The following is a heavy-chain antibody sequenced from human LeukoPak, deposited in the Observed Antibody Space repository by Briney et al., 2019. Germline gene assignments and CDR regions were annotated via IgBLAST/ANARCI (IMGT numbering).Heavy chain of an antibody. CDR2: IGRGTSGT. CDR3: AREHSYIYGSQYFDL. V-gene: IGHV3-48*01. CDR1: GFTFSAYS. Sequence: GGSLTLSCAASGFTFSAYSMNWVRQAPGKGPEWLSYIGRGTSGTHYADSVQGRFTISRDDDKNSLYLQMYSLRVEDTAIYYCAREHSYIYGSQYFDLWGRGALVTVSS. D-gene: IGHD5-18*01. J-gene: IGHJ2*01.